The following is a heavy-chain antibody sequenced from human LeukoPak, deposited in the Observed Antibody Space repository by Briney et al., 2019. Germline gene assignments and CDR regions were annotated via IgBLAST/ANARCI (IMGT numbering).Heavy chain of an antibody. J-gene: IGHJ6*03. Sequence: GGSLRLSCAASGFTFSSYSMNWVRQAPGKGLEWVSYISSSSSTIYYADSVKGRFTISRDNAKNSLYLQMNSLRAEDTAVYYCASLDYYGSGSYWPLEPTTYMDVWGKGTTVTVSS. CDR1: GFTFSSYS. V-gene: IGHV3-48*01. D-gene: IGHD3-10*01. CDR3: ASLDYYGSGSYWPLEPTTYMDV. CDR2: ISSSSSTI.